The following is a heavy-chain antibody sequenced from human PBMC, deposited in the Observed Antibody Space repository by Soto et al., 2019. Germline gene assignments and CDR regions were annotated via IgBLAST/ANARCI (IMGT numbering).Heavy chain of an antibody. CDR2: INQDGSDK. J-gene: IGHJ5*02. CDR3: ATIIRHTLNA. CDR1: AFTFGRHW. V-gene: IGHV3-7*01. D-gene: IGHD5-12*01. Sequence: EVQVVDSGGGLVQPGGSLRLSCAASAFTFGRHWMTWVRQGPGKGLEWVANINQDGSDKYYVDSVKGRFTISRDNAKNSLYMQMNSLRVEDTAVYYCATIIRHTLNAWGQGTLVTVSS.